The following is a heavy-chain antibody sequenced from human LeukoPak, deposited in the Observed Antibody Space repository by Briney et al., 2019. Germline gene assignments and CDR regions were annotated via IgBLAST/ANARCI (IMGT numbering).Heavy chain of an antibody. D-gene: IGHD6-13*01. Sequence: SVKLSCKASGGTFSSYAISWVRQAPGQGLEWMGGIIPIFGTANYAQKFQGRVTITADESTSTAYMELSSLRSEDTAVYYCARDSSSSWYPVTEYYYFVYWGQGTLVTVSS. CDR2: IIPIFGTA. CDR1: GGTFSSYA. J-gene: IGHJ4*02. V-gene: IGHV1-69*01. CDR3: ARDSSSSWYPVTEYYYFVY.